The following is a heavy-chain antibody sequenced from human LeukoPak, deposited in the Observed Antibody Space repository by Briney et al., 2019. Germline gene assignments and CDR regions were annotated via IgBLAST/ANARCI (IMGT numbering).Heavy chain of an antibody. CDR3: ARDLIVVVPAAIAFDI. V-gene: IGHV1-69*04. CDR2: IIPILGIA. J-gene: IGHJ3*02. CDR1: GYAFTSYG. Sequence: ASVKVSCKASGYAFTSYGISWVRQAPGQGLEWMGRIIPILGIANYAQKFQGRVTITADKSTSTAYMELSSLRSEDTAVYYCARDLIVVVPAAIAFDIWGQGTMVTVSS. D-gene: IGHD2-2*01.